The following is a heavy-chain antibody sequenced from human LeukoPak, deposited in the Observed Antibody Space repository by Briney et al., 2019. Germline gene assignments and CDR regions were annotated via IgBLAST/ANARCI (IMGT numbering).Heavy chain of an antibody. D-gene: IGHD2-2*01. CDR2: VHFSGTT. CDR1: GGSITGYY. CDR3: AREQYLAYDVFGF. V-gene: IGHV4-59*01. J-gene: IGHJ3*01. Sequence: SETLSLTCTVSGGSITGYYWSWIRQPPGRGLEWIGYVHFSGTTSFNPSLKSRVTISVDTSKNQFSLRLSSVTVADTAVYYCAREQYLAYDVFGFWGQGTMVTVSS.